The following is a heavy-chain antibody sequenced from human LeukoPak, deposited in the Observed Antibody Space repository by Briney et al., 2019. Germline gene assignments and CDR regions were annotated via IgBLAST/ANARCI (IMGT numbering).Heavy chain of an antibody. D-gene: IGHD3-10*01. CDR1: HFTVSSNY. J-gene: IGHJ6*03. CDR2: ISGSGGST. V-gene: IGHV3-23*01. Sequence: GGSLRLSCAASHFTVSSNYMSWVRQAPGKGLEWVSAISGSGGSTYYADSVKGRFTISRDNSKNTLYLQMNSLRAEDTAVYYCAKVGPGYYYYYMDVWGKGTTVTVSS. CDR3: AKVGPGYYYYYMDV.